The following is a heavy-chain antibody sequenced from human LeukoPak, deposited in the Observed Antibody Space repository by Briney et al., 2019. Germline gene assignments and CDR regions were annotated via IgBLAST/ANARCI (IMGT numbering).Heavy chain of an antibody. CDR3: ARDGGYSSGYYRGLY. D-gene: IGHD6-19*01. V-gene: IGHV1-46*01. J-gene: IGHJ4*02. CDR2: INPTSVST. CDR1: GYTFTSYF. Sequence: ASVKVSCKASGYTFTSYFLHWVRQAPGQGLEWLGIINPTSVSTTYAQKFLGRVTVTRDRSTSTVYMELNSLRSEDTAVYYCARDGGYSSGYYRGLYWGQGTLVTVSS.